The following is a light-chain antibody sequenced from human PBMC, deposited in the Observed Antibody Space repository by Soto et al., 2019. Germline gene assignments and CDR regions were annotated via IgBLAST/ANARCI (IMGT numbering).Light chain of an antibody. CDR2: GAS. Sequence: EIVMTQSPATLSVSPGETATLFCRASQSVNRKVAWYQQKPGQAPRLLIYGASTGATDIPDRFSGSGSGTEFTLTISSLQSEDFAVYYCQQYDKWPRWTFGQGTKVDIK. V-gene: IGKV3-15*01. J-gene: IGKJ1*01. CDR3: QQYDKWPRWT. CDR1: QSVNRK.